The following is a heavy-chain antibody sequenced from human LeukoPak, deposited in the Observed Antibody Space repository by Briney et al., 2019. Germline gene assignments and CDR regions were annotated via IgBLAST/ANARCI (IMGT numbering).Heavy chain of an antibody. CDR3: ARGSDSSGYYWFDP. CDR1: GGSISSGSYY. Sequence: SETLSLTCTVSGGSISSGSYYWSWIRQPAGKGLEWIGRIYTSGSTNYNPSLKSRVTISVDTSENQFSLKLSSVTAADTAVYYCARGSDSSGYYWFDPWGQGTLVTVSS. J-gene: IGHJ5*02. V-gene: IGHV4-61*02. D-gene: IGHD3-22*01. CDR2: IYTSGST.